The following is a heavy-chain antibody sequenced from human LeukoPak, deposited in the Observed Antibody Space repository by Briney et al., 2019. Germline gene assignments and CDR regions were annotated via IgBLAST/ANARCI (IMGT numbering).Heavy chain of an antibody. Sequence: SETLSLTCGVSGGSITNTNYWTWVRQPPGKGLERIGEVNLQGSTNYNPSLMGRVAISVDTSENHISLQLTSVTAADTAVYYCAREGGPYRPLDYSGQGTLVTVS. CDR3: AREGGPYRPLDY. J-gene: IGHJ4*02. CDR1: GGSITNTNY. CDR2: VNLQGST. V-gene: IGHV4-4*02.